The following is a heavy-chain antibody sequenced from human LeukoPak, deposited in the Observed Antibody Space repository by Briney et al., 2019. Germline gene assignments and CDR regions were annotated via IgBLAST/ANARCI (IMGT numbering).Heavy chain of an antibody. CDR3: ARDEARYSSGYYPNWFDP. J-gene: IGHJ5*02. V-gene: IGHV1-18*01. D-gene: IGHD3-22*01. Sequence: GASVKVSCKASGYTFISYGISWVRQAPGQGLEWMGWISGYNGYTHYANNHQGRVTMTTDTSTSTAYMELRSLRSDDTAVYYCARDEARYSSGYYPNWFDPWGQGTLVTVSS. CDR1: GYTFISYG. CDR2: ISGYNGYT.